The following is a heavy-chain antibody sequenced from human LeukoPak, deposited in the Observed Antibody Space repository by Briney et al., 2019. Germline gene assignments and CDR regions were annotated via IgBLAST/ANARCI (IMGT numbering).Heavy chain of an antibody. CDR3: ARGDYHFPDY. CDR2: IYYSGST. J-gene: IGHJ4*02. V-gene: IGHV4-61*05. CDR1: GGSISSSSYY. Sequence: SETLSLTCTVSGGSISSSSYYWGWIRQPPGKGLEWIGYIYYSGSTNYNPSLKSRVTISVDTSKNQFSLKLSSVTAADTAVYYCARGDYHFPDYWGQGTLVTVSS. D-gene: IGHD2-21*01.